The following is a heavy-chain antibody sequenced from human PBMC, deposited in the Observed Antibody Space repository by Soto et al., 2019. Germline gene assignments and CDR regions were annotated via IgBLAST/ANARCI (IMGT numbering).Heavy chain of an antibody. V-gene: IGHV3-23*01. CDR2: ITADGVTT. CDR1: GFTFRNYV. CDR3: AKRPLAGINY. Sequence: EVQLLESGGDLVQPGGSLRLSCAASGFTFRNYVMNWVRQAPGKGLEWVSGITADGVTTSYADSVKGRFTISRDNSKNTLHLQMNSLRAEDTAIYYCAKRPLAGINYWGQGTLVTVSS. J-gene: IGHJ4*02. D-gene: IGHD2-21*01.